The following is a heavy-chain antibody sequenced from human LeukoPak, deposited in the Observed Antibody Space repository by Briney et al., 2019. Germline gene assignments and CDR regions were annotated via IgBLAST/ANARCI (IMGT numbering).Heavy chain of an antibody. D-gene: IGHD6-19*01. J-gene: IGHJ4*02. V-gene: IGHV3-33*03. CDR2: IWYDGSNK. CDR1: GFTFSSYG. CDR3: AGIPPLYSSGWYYG. Sequence: GGSLRLSCAASGFTFSSYGMHWVRQAPGKGLEWVAVIWYDGSNKYYADSVKGRFTISRDNAKNSLYLQMNSLRAEDTAVYYCAGIPPLYSSGWYYGWGQGTLVTVSS.